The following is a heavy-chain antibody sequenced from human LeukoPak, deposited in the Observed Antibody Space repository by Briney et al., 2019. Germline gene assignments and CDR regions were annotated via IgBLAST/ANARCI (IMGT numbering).Heavy chain of an antibody. CDR2: ISPYNGNT. Sequence: SVQVSCKASGYTFTNYGITWVRQAPEQGLEWMGWISPYNGNTKDAQKFQGRVTLTTDTSTNTAYMELRSLRSDDTAVYYCATQGRLQFLEWAHVFDIWGQGTMVTVSS. D-gene: IGHD3-3*01. CDR1: GYTFTNYG. J-gene: IGHJ3*02. CDR3: ATQGRLQFLEWAHVFDI. V-gene: IGHV1-18*01.